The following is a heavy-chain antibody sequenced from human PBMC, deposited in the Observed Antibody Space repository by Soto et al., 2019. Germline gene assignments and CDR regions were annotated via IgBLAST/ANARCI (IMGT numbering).Heavy chain of an antibody. J-gene: IGHJ3*01. CDR1: GYTFTRNW. CDR3: ATPGGRDFNAFDV. D-gene: IGHD2-21*02. Sequence: PGESLKISCNGSGYTFTRNWIGWGGQMPGKGLEWMGIIFPIDSDTRYSPSSQGQVTISADNSISTAYLQWSSLKASDTAIYYCATPGGRDFNAFDVWGQGTMVTVSS. CDR2: IFPIDSDT. V-gene: IGHV5-51*01.